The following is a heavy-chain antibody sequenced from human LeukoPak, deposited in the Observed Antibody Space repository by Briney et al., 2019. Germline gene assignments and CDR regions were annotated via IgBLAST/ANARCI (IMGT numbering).Heavy chain of an antibody. V-gene: IGHV3-30*18. CDR3: AKGGSGWYFDY. J-gene: IGHJ4*02. CDR1: GFTFSSYG. CDR2: ISYDGSNK. D-gene: IGHD6-19*01. Sequence: GGSLRLSCAASGFTFSSYGMHWVRQAPGKGLEWVAVISYDGSNKYYADSVKGRFTISRDNSKNTLYLQMNSLRAEDTAVYYCAKGGSGWYFDYWGQGTLVTVSS.